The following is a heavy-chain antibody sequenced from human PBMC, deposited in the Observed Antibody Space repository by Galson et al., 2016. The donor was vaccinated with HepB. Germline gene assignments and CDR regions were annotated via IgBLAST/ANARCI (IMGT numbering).Heavy chain of an antibody. D-gene: IGHD3-22*01. V-gene: IGHV3-15*01. J-gene: IGHJ4*02. CDR1: GSGFAFSYVW. CDR2: ILSNARGGTT. Sequence: SLRLSCVASGSGFAFSYVWMSWVRQAPGKGLEWVGSILSNARGGTTDYAAPVKGRFTISSDDSQNTMYLQMDSLKTEDTAVYYCTTYRYNYDTSGDDYWGQGTLVTVSS. CDR3: TTYRYNYDTSGDDY.